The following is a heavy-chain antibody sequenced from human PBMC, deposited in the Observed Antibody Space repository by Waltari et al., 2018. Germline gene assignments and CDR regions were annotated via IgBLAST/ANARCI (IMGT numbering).Heavy chain of an antibody. CDR1: GGSFRGYY. V-gene: IGHV4-34*01. CDR2: INHSGST. Sequence: QVPLQQGGAGLLKPPATLSLPCPVYGGSFRGYYGRWIRQPPVKGLEWIGEINHSGSTNYNPSLKSRVTISVDTSKNQFSLKLSSVTAADTAVYYCARGSWPRYFDYWGQGTLVTVSS. J-gene: IGHJ4*02. D-gene: IGHD6-13*01. CDR3: ARGSWPRYFDY.